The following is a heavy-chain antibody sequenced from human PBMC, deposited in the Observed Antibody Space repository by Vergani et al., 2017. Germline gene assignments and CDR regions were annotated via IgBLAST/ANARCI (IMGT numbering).Heavy chain of an antibody. CDR1: GFTFSGYA. CDR2: ITCNGAST. V-gene: IGHV3-23*01. J-gene: IGHJ4*02. CDR3: AKRLSRSSSWYYFDY. Sequence: EVQLLESGGDLVQPGGSLRLSCAASGFTFSGYATSWVRQAPGKGLEWVSTITCNGASTYYADSVRGRFTISRDNSQNMLYPQTSGRRAEDTALYYCAKRLSRSSSWYYFDYWGQGTLVTVSS. D-gene: IGHD6-6*01.